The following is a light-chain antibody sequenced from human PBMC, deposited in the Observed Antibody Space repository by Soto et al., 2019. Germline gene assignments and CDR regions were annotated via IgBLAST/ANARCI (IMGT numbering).Light chain of an antibody. Sequence: DIEFTQSPSFLAASVGDRFTITCRASQGIASFLAWYQQKPGKAPKLLIYSATTLQTGASSRFSGSRSGPEFTLTISSLQPEDFATYYCQQLNSYPYTFAQGTTVDI. CDR1: QGIASF. CDR3: QQLNSYPYT. J-gene: IGKJ2*01. V-gene: IGKV1-9*01. CDR2: SAT.